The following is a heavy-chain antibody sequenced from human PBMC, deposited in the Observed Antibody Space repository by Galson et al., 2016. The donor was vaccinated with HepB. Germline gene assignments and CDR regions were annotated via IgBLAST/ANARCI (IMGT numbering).Heavy chain of an antibody. CDR3: ARGLADF. V-gene: IGHV1-46*01. CDR1: GYFFTDYY. CDR2: IKTSTGGT. J-gene: IGHJ4*02. Sequence: SVKVSCKASGYFFTDYYMHWFRQAPGQGLEWMGMIKTSTGGTKYAEKFLGRVTMTSDTSTSPVYLELRSLTADDAAVYYCARGLADFWGQGALVTVSS. D-gene: IGHD3-3*01.